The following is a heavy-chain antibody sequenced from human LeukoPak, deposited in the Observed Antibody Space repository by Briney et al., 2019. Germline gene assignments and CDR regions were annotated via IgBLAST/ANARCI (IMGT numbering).Heavy chain of an antibody. CDR2: IIPILGTT. J-gene: IGHJ3*01. Sequence: SVKVSCKASGDTFSSYAISWLRQAPGQGLEWMGGIIPILGTTNYAQKFQGRVTITADESMSTLYMELRSLRSEDTAIYYCARDDYYDSSAYRENPFDVWGQGTMVTVSS. D-gene: IGHD3-22*01. V-gene: IGHV1-69*13. CDR3: ARDDYYDSSAYRENPFDV. CDR1: GDTFSSYA.